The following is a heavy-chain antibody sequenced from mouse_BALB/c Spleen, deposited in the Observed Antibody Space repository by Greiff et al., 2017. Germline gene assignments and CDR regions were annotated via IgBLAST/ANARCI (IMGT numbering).Heavy chain of an antibody. CDR1: GFSLTSYG. D-gene: IGHD2-4*01. J-gene: IGHJ3*01. CDR3: ARDGGDYDYAWFAY. V-gene: IGHV2-9*02. Sequence: VKLVESGPGLVAPSQSLSITCTVSGFSLTSYGVHWVRQPPGKGLEWLGVIWAGGSTNYNSALMSRLSISKDNSKSQVFLKMNSLQTDDTAMYYCARDGGDYDYAWFAYWGQGTLVTVSA. CDR2: IWAGGST.